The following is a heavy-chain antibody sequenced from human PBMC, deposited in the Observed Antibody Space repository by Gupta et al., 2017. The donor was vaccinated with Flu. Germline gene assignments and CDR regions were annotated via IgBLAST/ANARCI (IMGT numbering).Heavy chain of an antibody. CDR3: ARPVGSGRIYNTGYFGP. CDR1: GFTFSIYD. V-gene: IGHV3-23*05. Sequence: EVQLLESGGGLVEPAGSLRLSCAASGFTFSIYDMIWVRQAPGKGLEWSSTSSGSGTRIYYADSVKGRFTVSRDNSRDTLDLQMSILRGEDTALYFCARPVGSGRIYNTGYFGPWGPGTLVTVSS. CDR2: SSGSGTRI. D-gene: IGHD3-10*01. J-gene: IGHJ5*02.